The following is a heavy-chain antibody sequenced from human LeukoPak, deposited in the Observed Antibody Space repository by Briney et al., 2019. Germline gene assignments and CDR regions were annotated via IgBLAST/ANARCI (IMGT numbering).Heavy chain of an antibody. CDR1: GFTFSSYA. Sequence: GGSLRLSCAASGFTFSSYAMHWVRQAPGKGLEWVAVISYDGSNKYYADSVKGRFTISRDNSKNTLYLQMNSLRAEDTAVYYCARDLARAFDIWGQGTMVTVSS. V-gene: IGHV3-30-3*01. CDR2: ISYDGSNK. J-gene: IGHJ3*02. CDR3: ARDLARAFDI.